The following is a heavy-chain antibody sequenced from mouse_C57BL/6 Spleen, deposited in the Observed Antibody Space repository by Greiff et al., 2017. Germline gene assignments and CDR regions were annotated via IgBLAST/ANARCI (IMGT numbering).Heavy chain of an antibody. CDR3: ARDHYYGSTWFAY. Sequence: EVKLVESGGGLVKPGGSLKLSCAASGFTFSSYSMSWVRQTPEKRLEWVATISDGGSYTYYPDNVKGRFTISRDNAKNNLYLQMSHLKSEDTAMYDCARDHYYGSTWFAYWGQGTLVTVSA. D-gene: IGHD1-1*01. CDR1: GFTFSSYS. J-gene: IGHJ3*01. V-gene: IGHV5-4*01. CDR2: ISDGGSYT.